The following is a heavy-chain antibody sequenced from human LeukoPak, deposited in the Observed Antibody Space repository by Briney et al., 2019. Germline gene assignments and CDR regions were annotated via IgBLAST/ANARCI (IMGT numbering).Heavy chain of an antibody. Sequence: QTGGSLRLSCAASGFTFSSYWMTWVRQAPGEGREWVANIKPDESEKYYLDSVKGRFTISRDNATNSVYLQVNSLRAEDTAVYYCARGRFSFDYWGQGTLVTVSS. J-gene: IGHJ4*02. CDR1: GFTFSSYW. CDR3: ARGRFSFDY. V-gene: IGHV3-7*03. CDR2: IKPDESEK.